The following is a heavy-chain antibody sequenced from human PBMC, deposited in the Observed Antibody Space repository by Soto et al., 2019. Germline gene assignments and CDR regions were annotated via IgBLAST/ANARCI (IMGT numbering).Heavy chain of an antibody. D-gene: IGHD2-2*01. CDR1: GGSISSSSYY. CDR3: ARLSRSPYTPVPAAMQGRFDY. Sequence: PSETLSLTCTVSGGSISSSSYYWGWIRQPPGKGLEWIGSIYYSGSTYYNPSLKSRVTISVDTSKNQFSLKLSSVTAADTAVYYCARLSRSPYTPVPAAMQGRFDYRGQRTLVTVSS. J-gene: IGHJ4*02. V-gene: IGHV4-39*01. CDR2: IYYSGST.